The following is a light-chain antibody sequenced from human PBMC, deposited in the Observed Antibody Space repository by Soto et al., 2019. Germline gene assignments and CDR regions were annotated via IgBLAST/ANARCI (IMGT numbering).Light chain of an antibody. J-gene: IGKJ1*01. Sequence: DIQMSQSRSTLSKTLGXRFTITSGASQSISSWLAWYQQKPGKAPKLLIYKASSLESGVPSRFSGSGSGTEFTLTISSLQPDDFATYYCQQYNSYSKTFGQGTKVDI. CDR1: QSISSW. CDR2: KAS. V-gene: IGKV1-5*03. CDR3: QQYNSYSKT.